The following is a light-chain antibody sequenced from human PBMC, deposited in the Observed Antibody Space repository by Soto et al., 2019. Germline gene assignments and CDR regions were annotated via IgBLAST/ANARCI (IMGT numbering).Light chain of an antibody. CDR1: SSDVGGYNY. J-gene: IGLJ1*01. V-gene: IGLV2-14*04. Sequence: SASPEKKITISCTGTSSDVGGYNYVSWYQQHPGKAPKLMIYDVSNRPSGVSNRFSGSKSGNTASLTISGLQAEDEADYYCSSYTSSSTPYVFGTGTKVTVL. CDR2: DVS. CDR3: SSYTSSSTPYV.